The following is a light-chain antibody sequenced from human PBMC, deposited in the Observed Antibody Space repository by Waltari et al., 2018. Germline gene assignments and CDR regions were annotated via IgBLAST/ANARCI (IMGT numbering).Light chain of an antibody. V-gene: IGLV1-40*01. Sequence: SGLTQPPSVSGAPGQRVTIPCTGSSSHIGAGYEAPRYQPLPGTAPKLLIYVNSNRPSGVPDRFSGSTSGTSASLAITGLQAEDEADYYCQSYDSSLSGSVFGGGTKLTVL. CDR3: QSYDSSLSGSV. J-gene: IGLJ3*02. CDR2: VNS. CDR1: SSHIGAGYE.